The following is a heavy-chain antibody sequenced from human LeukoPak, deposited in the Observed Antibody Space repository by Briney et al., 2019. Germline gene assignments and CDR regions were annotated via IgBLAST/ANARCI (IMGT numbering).Heavy chain of an antibody. CDR1: GFTFSSYG. V-gene: IGHV3-23*01. Sequence: GGSLRLSCAASGFTFSSYGMSWVRQAPGKGLEWVSAISGSGGSTYYADSVKGRFTISRDNSKNTLYLQMNSLRAEDTAVYYCAKVDSSGWSRIYFDYWGQGTLVTVSS. CDR2: ISGSGGST. D-gene: IGHD6-19*01. J-gene: IGHJ4*02. CDR3: AKVDSSGWSRIYFDY.